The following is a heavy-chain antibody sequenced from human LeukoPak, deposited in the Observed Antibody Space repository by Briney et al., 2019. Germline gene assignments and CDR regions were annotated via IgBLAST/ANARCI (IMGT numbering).Heavy chain of an antibody. Sequence: GASVTVSCKVSGYTLTELSMHWVRQAPGKGLEWMGGFGPEDGETIYAQKFQGRVAMTEDTSTDTAYMELSSLRSEDTAVYYCATVAPEDYYFDYWGQGTLVTVSS. D-gene: IGHD3/OR15-3a*01. CDR1: GYTLTELS. CDR2: FGPEDGET. J-gene: IGHJ4*02. CDR3: ATVAPEDYYFDY. V-gene: IGHV1-24*01.